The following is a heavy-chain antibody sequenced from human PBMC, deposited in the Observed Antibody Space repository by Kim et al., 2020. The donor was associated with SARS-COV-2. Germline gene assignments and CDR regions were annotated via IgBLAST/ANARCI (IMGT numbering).Heavy chain of an antibody. CDR3: ARENPGYSGYLYYYGMDV. J-gene: IGHJ6*02. Sequence: SETLSLTCTVSGGSISSYYWSWIRQPPGKGLEWIGYIYYSGSTNYNPSLKSRVTISVDTSKNQFSLKLSSVTAADTAVYYCARENPGYSGYLYYYGMDVWGQGTTVTVSS. CDR1: GGSISSYY. V-gene: IGHV4-59*13. D-gene: IGHD5-12*01. CDR2: IYYSGST.